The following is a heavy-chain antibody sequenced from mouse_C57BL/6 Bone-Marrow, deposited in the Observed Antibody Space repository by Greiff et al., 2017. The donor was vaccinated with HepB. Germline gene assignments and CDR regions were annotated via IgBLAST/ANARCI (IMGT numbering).Heavy chain of an antibody. J-gene: IGHJ4*01. CDR1: GYTFTSYW. CDR3: ARYRANAMDY. CDR2: IYPSDSEN. V-gene: IGHV1-61*01. Sequence: VQLQQPGAELVRPGSSVKLSCKASGYTFTSYWMDWVKQRPGQGLEWIGNIYPSDSENHYNQKFKDKATLTVDKSSSTAYMQLSSLTSEDSAVYYCARYRANAMDYWGQGTSVTVSS.